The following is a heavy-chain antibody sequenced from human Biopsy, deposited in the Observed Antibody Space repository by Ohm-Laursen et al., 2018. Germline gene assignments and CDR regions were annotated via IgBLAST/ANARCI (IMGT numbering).Heavy chain of an antibody. CDR2: IYNTGST. CDR3: ARGRSDYPPTF. Sequence: SQTLSLTCAVSGDSISSGGNYWSWIRQFPGKGLEWIAYIYNTGSTYYNPSLKSRVTISVDTSKNQFSLNLNSVTAADTAMYFCARGRSDYPPTFWGPGTLVTVSS. D-gene: IGHD4-17*01. J-gene: IGHJ4*02. V-gene: IGHV4-31*11. CDR1: GDSISSGGNY.